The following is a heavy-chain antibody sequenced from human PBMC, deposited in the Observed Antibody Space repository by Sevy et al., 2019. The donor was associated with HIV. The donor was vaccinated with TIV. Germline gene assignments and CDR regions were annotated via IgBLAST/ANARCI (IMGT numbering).Heavy chain of an antibody. V-gene: IGHV4-59*01. Sequence: SETLSLTRTVSGGSISSYYWSWIRQPPGKGLEWIGYIYYSGSTNYNPSLKSRVTISVDTSKNQFSLKLSSVTAADTAVYYCARASHGTIFGVVIIPENFDYWGQGTLVTVSS. J-gene: IGHJ4*02. CDR2: IYYSGST. CDR1: GGSISSYY. D-gene: IGHD3-3*01. CDR3: ARASHGTIFGVVIIPENFDY.